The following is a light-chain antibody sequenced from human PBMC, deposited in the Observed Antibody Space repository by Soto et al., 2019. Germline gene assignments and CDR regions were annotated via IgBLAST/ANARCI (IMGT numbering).Light chain of an antibody. CDR3: QQYNSWPRT. CDR1: RSVNSN. Sequence: EIVMTQSPATLSVSPGERATLSCRASRSVNSNLAWYQQKPGQAPRLLIYGASSRATGIPARFSGSGSGTEFTLTITSLQSEDFAVYYCQQYNSWPRTFGQGTKVDIK. CDR2: GAS. J-gene: IGKJ1*01. V-gene: IGKV3-15*01.